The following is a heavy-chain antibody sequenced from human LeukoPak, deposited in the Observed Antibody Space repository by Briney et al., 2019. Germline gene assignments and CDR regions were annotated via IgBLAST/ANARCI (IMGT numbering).Heavy chain of an antibody. Sequence: GGSLRLSCAASGYTFSSYWISWVRQAPGNGLEWVANINQNGREKYYVDSVKGRFTISRDNAKNSLYLQMDSLRAEDTAVYYCVTETNRVSGYWGQGTLVSVSS. D-gene: IGHD2-8*01. CDR2: INQNGREK. V-gene: IGHV3-7*01. CDR3: VTETNRVSGY. J-gene: IGHJ4*02. CDR1: GYTFSSYW.